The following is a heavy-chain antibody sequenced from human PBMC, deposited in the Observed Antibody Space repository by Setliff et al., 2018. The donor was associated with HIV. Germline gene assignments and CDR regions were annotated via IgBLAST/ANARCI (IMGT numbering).Heavy chain of an antibody. J-gene: IGHJ3*02. CDR1: GYSFSSYW. Sequence: PGESLKISCKASGYSFSSYWIGWVRQMPGKGLEWMGIIFPGDSDIKYNPSFQGQVTISVDKSITTAYLQWSSLKASDTAIYYCAKKGGDQWLFGGYAFGIGGQGTMVTVSS. V-gene: IGHV5-51*01. D-gene: IGHD3-22*01. CDR2: IFPGDSDI. CDR3: AKKGGDQWLFGGYAFGI.